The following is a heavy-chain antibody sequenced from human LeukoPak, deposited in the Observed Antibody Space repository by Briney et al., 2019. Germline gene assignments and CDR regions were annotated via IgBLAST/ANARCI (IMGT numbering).Heavy chain of an antibody. V-gene: IGHV4-34*01. D-gene: IGHD3-10*01. CDR2: INHSGST. J-gene: IGHJ4*02. Sequence: SETLSPTCAVYGGSFSGYYWSWIRQPPGKGLEWIGEINHSGSTNYNPSLKSRVTISVDTSKNQFSLKLSSVTAADTAVYYCAREDGSGSYYHYWGQGTLVTVSS. CDR3: AREDGSGSYYHY. CDR1: GGSFSGYY.